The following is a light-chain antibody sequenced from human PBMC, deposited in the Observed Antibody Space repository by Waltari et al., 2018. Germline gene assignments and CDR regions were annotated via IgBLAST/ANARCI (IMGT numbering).Light chain of an antibody. CDR3: QQYNNWPPWT. CDR1: QSVSSN. J-gene: IGKJ1*01. CDR2: GAS. V-gene: IGKV3-15*01. Sequence: EIVMTQSPVTLSVSPGERATLSCRASQSVSSNLAWYQQKPGQPPRLLIYGASTRATGIPARFSGSGSGTEFTLTISSLQPEDFAVYYCQQYNNWPPWTFGQGTKVEIK.